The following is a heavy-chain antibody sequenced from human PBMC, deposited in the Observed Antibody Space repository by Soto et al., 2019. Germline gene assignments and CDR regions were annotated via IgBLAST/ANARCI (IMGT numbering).Heavy chain of an antibody. J-gene: IGHJ5*02. Sequence: QLVESGGGLVQPGGSLRLSCVASGFSFDDFAMHWVRQAPGKGLGWISGITWKSVSTDYANSVKGRFTVSRDNAKNSLYLQMSSLTTEDTALYFCAKERVRFLDAWGQGTLVTVSS. D-gene: IGHD3-3*01. V-gene: IGHV3-9*01. CDR1: GFSFDDFA. CDR3: AKERVRFLDA. CDR2: ITWKSVST.